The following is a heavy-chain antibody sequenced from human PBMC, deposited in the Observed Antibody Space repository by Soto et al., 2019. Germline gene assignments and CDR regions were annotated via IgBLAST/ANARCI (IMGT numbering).Heavy chain of an antibody. CDR2: IIPIFGTA. J-gene: IGHJ5*02. Sequence: EASVKVSCKASGGTFSSYAISWVRQAPGQGLEWMGGIIPIFGTANYAQKFQGRVTITADESTSTAYMELSSLRSEDTAVYYCARRAGRITMVRGVVLDNWFDPWGQGTLVTVSS. V-gene: IGHV1-69*13. D-gene: IGHD3-10*01. CDR1: GGTFSSYA. CDR3: ARRAGRITMVRGVVLDNWFDP.